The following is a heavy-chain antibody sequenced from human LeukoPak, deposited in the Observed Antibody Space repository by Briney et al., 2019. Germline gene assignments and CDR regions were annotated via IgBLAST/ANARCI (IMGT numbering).Heavy chain of an antibody. V-gene: IGHV1-46*01. CDR3: DRGHGSGSTIYFDP. CDR1: GYTFTSYT. J-gene: IGHJ5*02. D-gene: IGHD3-10*01. Sequence: ASVKVSCKSSGYTFTSYTMHWVRQAPGQGLEWMGIIHPSAGSTSYSQKFQGRVTMPTDTSTSTVYMEVSSLRTEDTAVYYCDRGHGSGSTIYFDPWGQGTLVTVSS. CDR2: IHPSAGST.